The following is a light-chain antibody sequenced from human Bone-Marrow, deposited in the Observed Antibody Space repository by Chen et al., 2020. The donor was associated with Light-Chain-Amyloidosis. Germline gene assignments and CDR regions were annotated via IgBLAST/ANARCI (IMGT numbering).Light chain of an antibody. J-gene: IGLJ3*02. CDR3: CSYAGTPWL. V-gene: IGLV2-23*01. CDR2: EDT. CDR1: VTDVGSYNL. Sequence: QSALTQPASVSGSPGQSIPISCTGTVTDVGSYNLVSWYQQYPGKAPKLLIYEDTKRPSGVSHRFSASKSGITASLTISGIQAEDEAVYYCCSYAGTPWLFGGGTYLTVL.